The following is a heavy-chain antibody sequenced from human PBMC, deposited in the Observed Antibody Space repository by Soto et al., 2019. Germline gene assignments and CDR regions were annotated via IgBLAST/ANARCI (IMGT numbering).Heavy chain of an antibody. CDR1: GGTFSSYA. V-gene: IGHV1-69*06. D-gene: IGHD5-18*01. CDR3: ARVLKVRSSYSLDY. Sequence: QVQLVQSGAEVEKPGSSVKVSCKASGGTFSSYAISWVRQAPGQGLGWMGGIIPIFGTANYAQKFQGRVTITADRSTNTVYMELSSLRSEDTSVYYCARVLKVRSSYSLDYWGEGTLVSFSS. J-gene: IGHJ4*02. CDR2: IIPIFGTA.